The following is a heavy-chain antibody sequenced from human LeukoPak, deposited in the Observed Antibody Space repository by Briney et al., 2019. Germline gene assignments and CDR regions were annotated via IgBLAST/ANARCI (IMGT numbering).Heavy chain of an antibody. CDR1: GYTFTSYG. V-gene: IGHV1-18*01. CDR2: ISAYNGNT. J-gene: IGHJ3*02. CDR3: ARAESGVVVIRGAFDI. D-gene: IGHD3-22*01. Sequence: ASVKVSCKASGYTFTSYGINWVRQAPGQGPEWMGWISAYNGNTKYAQNLQGRVTMTTDTSTSTAYMELSSLRSEDTAVYYCARAESGVVVIRGAFDIWGQGTMVTVSS.